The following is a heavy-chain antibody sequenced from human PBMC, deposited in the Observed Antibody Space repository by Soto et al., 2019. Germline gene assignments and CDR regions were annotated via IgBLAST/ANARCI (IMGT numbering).Heavy chain of an antibody. CDR1: GFTFSSYA. J-gene: IGHJ4*02. V-gene: IGHV3-64D*06. CDR2: ISSNGGST. Sequence: GGSLRLSCSASGFTFSSYAMHWVRQAPGKGLEYVSAISSNGGSTYYADSVKGRFAISRDNSKNTLYLQMSSLRAEDTAVYYCVKTLQYSYGLPHWGQGTLVTVSS. CDR3: VKTLQYSYGLPH. D-gene: IGHD5-18*01.